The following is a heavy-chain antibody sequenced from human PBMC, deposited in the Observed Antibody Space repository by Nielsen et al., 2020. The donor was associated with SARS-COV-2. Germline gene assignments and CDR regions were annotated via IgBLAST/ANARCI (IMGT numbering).Heavy chain of an antibody. CDR3: ARVRGSYAFDI. J-gene: IGHJ3*02. D-gene: IGHD3-10*01. CDR2: ISYDGSNK. Sequence: GGSLRLSCAASGFTFSSYGMHWVRQAPGKGLEWVAVISYDGSNKYYADSVKGRFTISRDNSKNTLYLQMNSLRAEDTAVYYCARVRGSYAFDIWGQGTMVTVSS. CDR1: GFTFSSYG. V-gene: IGHV3-30*03.